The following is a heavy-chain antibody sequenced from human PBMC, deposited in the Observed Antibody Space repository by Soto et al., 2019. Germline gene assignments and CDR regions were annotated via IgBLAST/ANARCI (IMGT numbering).Heavy chain of an antibody. CDR1: GFTFSSYA. D-gene: IGHD3-3*01. Sequence: PGGSLRLSCAASGFTFSSYAMHWVRQAPGKGLEWVAVISYDGSNKYYADSVKGRFTISRDNSKNTLYLQMNSLRAEDTAVYYCARDQGGSGYHTLKYYYGMDVWGQGTTVTVSS. CDR2: ISYDGSNK. J-gene: IGHJ6*02. CDR3: ARDQGGSGYHTLKYYYGMDV. V-gene: IGHV3-30-3*01.